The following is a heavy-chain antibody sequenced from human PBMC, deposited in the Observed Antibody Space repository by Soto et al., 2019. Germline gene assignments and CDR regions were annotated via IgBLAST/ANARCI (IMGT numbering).Heavy chain of an antibody. CDR1: GYSFTSYW. Sequence: EVQLVQSGAEVKKPGESLRISCKGSGYSFTSYWISWVRQMPGKGLEWMGRIDPSDSYTNYSPSFQGHVTISADKSISAAYLQWSSLKASDTAMYYCARLPAAAGDNDLTFDYWGQGTLVTVSS. D-gene: IGHD6-13*01. CDR3: ARLPAAAGDNDLTFDY. J-gene: IGHJ4*02. CDR2: IDPSDSYT. V-gene: IGHV5-10-1*01.